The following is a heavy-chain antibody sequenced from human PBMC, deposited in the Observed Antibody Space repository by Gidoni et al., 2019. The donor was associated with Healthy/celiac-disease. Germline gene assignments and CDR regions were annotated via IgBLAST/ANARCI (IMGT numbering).Heavy chain of an antibody. CDR2: INHSGST. CDR3: ARGSITFGGVIEMFDY. J-gene: IGHJ4*02. D-gene: IGHD3-16*02. Sequence: QVQLQQWGAGLLKPSETLSLTCAVYGGSFSGYYWSWIRQPPGKGLEWIGEINHSGSTNYNPSLKSRVTISVDTSKNQFSLKLSSVTAADTAVYYCARGSITFGGVIEMFDYWGQGTLVTVSS. V-gene: IGHV4-34*01. CDR1: GGSFSGYY.